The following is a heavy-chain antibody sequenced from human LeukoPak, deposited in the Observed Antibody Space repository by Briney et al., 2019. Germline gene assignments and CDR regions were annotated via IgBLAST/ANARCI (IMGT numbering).Heavy chain of an antibody. J-gene: IGHJ6*02. CDR2: IYYSGST. D-gene: IGHD6-19*01. Sequence: SETLSLTCTVSGGSISSYYWSWIRQPPGKGLEWIGYIYYSGSTNYNPSLKSRVTISVDTSKNQFSLKLSSVTAADTAVYYCARHRGGSGCYTYYYYYGMDVWGQGTPVTVSS. CDR1: GGSISSYY. CDR3: ARHRGGSGCYTYYYYYGMDV. V-gene: IGHV4-59*08.